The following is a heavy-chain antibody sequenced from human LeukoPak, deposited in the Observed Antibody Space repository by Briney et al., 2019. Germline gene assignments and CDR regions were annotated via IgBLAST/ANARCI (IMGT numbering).Heavy chain of an antibody. CDR1: GFTFSKAR. D-gene: IGHD4-17*01. J-gene: IGHJ4*02. Sequence: GGSLRLSCAASGFTFSKARMSWVRQAPGEGLEWVGQIKSKTDGGTTDYAAPVKGRFTISRDDSKNSLYLLMNSLKTEDTAVYYCTTEDYGDYVPDYWGQGTLVTVSS. CDR2: IKSKTDGGTT. V-gene: IGHV3-15*01. CDR3: TTEDYGDYVPDY.